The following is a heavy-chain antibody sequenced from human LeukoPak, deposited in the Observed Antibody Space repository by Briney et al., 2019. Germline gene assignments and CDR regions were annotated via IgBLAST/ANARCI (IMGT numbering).Heavy chain of an antibody. Sequence: GGSLRLSCAASGFTFSGYSMNWVRQAPGKGLEWVAYISSSGSPIYSADSVKGRFTISRDNAKNSLYLQMNSLRDEDTAVYYCVRDPDALDFWGQGTPVTVSS. V-gene: IGHV3-48*02. CDR2: ISSSGSPI. J-gene: IGHJ4*02. CDR3: VRDPDALDF. CDR1: GFTFSGYS.